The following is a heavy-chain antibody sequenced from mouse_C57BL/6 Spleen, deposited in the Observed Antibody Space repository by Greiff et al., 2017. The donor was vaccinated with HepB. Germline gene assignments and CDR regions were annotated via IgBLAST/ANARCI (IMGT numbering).Heavy chain of an antibody. CDR2: INPSTGGT. D-gene: IGHD1-1*01. J-gene: IGHJ1*03. CDR1: GYSFTGYY. Sequence: EVKLMESGPELVKPGASVKISCKASGYSFTGYYMNWVKQSPEKSLEWIGEINPSTGGTTYNQKFKAKATLTVDKSSSTAYMQLKSLTSEDSAVYYCARRGTVVATDFDVWGTGTTVTVSS. CDR3: ARRGTVVATDFDV. V-gene: IGHV1-42*01.